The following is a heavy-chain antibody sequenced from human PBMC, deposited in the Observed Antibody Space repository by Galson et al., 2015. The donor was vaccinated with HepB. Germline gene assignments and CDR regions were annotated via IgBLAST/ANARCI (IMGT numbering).Heavy chain of an antibody. CDR1: GYTFTMYA. Sequence: SVKVSCKASGYTFTMYAMHWVRQAPGQSPEWMGWINVGNGNTKYSQKFQGRVTITRDTSASTAYMELGSLRSEDTAVYYCARSGRFGIAAADHGLYWGQGTLVTVSS. V-gene: IGHV1-3*01. D-gene: IGHD6-13*01. CDR3: ARSGRFGIAAADHGLY. CDR2: INVGNGNT. J-gene: IGHJ4*02.